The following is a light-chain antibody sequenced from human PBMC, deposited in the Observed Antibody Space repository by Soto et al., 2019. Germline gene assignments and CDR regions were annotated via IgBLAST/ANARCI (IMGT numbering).Light chain of an antibody. CDR2: DVT. V-gene: IGLV2-8*01. Sequence: QSVLTQPPSASGSPGQSVTISCTGTSSDVGGYNYVSWYQQHPGKAPKLMIYDVTKRPSGVPDRFSGSKSGNTASLTVSGLQAEDEADYYCSSYADTNTYVFGTGTKVTVL. CDR3: SSYADTNTYV. CDR1: SSDVGGYNY. J-gene: IGLJ1*01.